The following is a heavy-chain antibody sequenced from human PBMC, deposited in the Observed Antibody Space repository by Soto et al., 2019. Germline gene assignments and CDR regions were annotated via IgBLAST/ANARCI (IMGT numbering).Heavy chain of an antibody. V-gene: IGHV3-7*01. Sequence: PGGSLRLSCAASGFTFSTYWMNWVRQAPGKGLEWVANIKQDGSENYYVDSVKGRFAISRDNAKDSLFLQMNSLRAEDTAVYYCARGESMVRGVIKIWGQGTLVIVSS. D-gene: IGHD3-10*01. CDR2: IKQDGSEN. CDR1: GFTFSTYW. CDR3: ARGESMVRGVIKI. J-gene: IGHJ4*02.